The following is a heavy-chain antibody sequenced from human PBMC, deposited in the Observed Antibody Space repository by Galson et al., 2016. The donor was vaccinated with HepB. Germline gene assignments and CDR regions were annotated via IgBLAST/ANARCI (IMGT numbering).Heavy chain of an antibody. CDR2: ISTTSSRI. V-gene: IGHV3-48*02. Sequence: SLRLSCAASGFTFSDYTLNWVRQAPGKGLEWVSYISTTSSRIYYADSVKGRSTISRDNAKNSVSLQMNRLRDEDTAVYFCARDAELRLCYFSYGMDVWGQGTSVTVSS. D-gene: IGHD1-7*01. CDR1: GFTFSDYT. J-gene: IGHJ6*02. CDR3: ARDAELRLCYFSYGMDV.